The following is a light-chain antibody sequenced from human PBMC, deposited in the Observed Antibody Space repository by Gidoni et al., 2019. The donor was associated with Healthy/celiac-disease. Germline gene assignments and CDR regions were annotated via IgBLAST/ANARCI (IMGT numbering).Light chain of an antibody. V-gene: IGKV1-39*01. CDR3: QQSYSTHFT. CDR2: AAS. CDR1: QSISSY. J-gene: IGKJ5*01. Sequence: DIQMTQSPSSLSASVGDRVTITCRASQSISSYLNWYQQKPGKAPKLLIYAASSLQSGVPSRFSGSGSGTDFTLTSSSLQPEDFATYYCQQSYSTHFTFGQGTRLEIK.